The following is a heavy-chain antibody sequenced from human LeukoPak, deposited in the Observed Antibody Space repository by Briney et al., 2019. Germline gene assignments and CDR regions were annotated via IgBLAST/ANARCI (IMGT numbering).Heavy chain of an antibody. D-gene: IGHD6-19*01. CDR3: AKGKSTNGWYGNDY. J-gene: IGHJ4*02. Sequence: GGSLRLACAASGFIFGYYAMTWARQAPGKGLEWVLSISGSGSYTYYADSVKGRFTITRDNSENTLYLQMNSLGGEDTAVYSCAKGKSTNGWYGNDYWGQGTLVTVSS. CDR2: ISGSGSYT. V-gene: IGHV3-23*01. CDR1: GFIFGYYA.